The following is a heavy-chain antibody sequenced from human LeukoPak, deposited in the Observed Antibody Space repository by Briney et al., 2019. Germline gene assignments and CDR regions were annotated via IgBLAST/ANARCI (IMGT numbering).Heavy chain of an antibody. CDR1: GDSISRSTYY. Sequence: SEALSLTCTVSGDSISRSTYYWAWIRQPPGKGLEWIGSVYYGRSPYFNPSLESRATISVDTSKNHFSLKMSSVTAADTAVYYCARSSGTGTFSYWGQGTLVTVSS. D-gene: IGHD6-25*01. V-gene: IGHV4-39*02. CDR3: ARSSGTGTFSY. J-gene: IGHJ4*02. CDR2: VYYGRSP.